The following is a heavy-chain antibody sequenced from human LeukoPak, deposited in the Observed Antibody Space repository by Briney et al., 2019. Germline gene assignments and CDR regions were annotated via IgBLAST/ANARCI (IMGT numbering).Heavy chain of an antibody. J-gene: IGHJ5*02. CDR3: ARGPSHYDILTGYHYDP. CDR2: MNPNSGNT. V-gene: IGHV1-8*01. D-gene: IGHD3-9*01. Sequence: ASVKVSCKASGSTFTSYDINWVRQATGQGLEWMGWMNPNSGNTGYAQKFQGRVTMTRNTSISTAYMELSSLRSEDTAVYYCARGPSHYDILTGYHYDPWGQGTLVTVSS. CDR1: GSTFTSYD.